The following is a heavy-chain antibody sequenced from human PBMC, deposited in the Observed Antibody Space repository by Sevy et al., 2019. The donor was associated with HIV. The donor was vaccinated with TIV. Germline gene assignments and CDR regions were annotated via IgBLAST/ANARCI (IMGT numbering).Heavy chain of an antibody. CDR2: INHSGST. D-gene: IGHD3-22*01. Sequence: SETLSLTCAVYGGSFSGYYWSWIRQPPGKGLEWIGEINHSGSTNYNPSLKSRVTISVDTSKNQFSLKLSSVPAADTAVYYCARGWGRGSSGYYYPHYYYYGMDVWGQGITVTVSS. CDR1: GGSFSGYY. CDR3: ARGWGRGSSGYYYPHYYYYGMDV. V-gene: IGHV4-34*01. J-gene: IGHJ6*02.